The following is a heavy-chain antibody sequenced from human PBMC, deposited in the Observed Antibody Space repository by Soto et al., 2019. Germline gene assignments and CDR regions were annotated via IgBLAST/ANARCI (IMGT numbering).Heavy chain of an antibody. CDR1: GASINSNVHY. D-gene: IGHD3-16*01. V-gene: IGHV4-39*01. CDR3: ARHPFGGYAFDS. Sequence: SETLSLTCTVSGASINSNVHYWGWVRQSPGKGLEWIASVFYTGSPYHNPSLESRVSISVDTSDNQFSLKVTSVLAADTGIYYCARHPFGGYAFDSWGQGTLVTVSS. CDR2: VFYTGSP. J-gene: IGHJ4*02.